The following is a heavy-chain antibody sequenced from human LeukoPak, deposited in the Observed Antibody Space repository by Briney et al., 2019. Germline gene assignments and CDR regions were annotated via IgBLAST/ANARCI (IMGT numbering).Heavy chain of an antibody. CDR3: ARDRGNYFDY. V-gene: IGHV3-66*02. CDR1: GFTFSSYW. Sequence: AGGSLRLSCAASGFTFSSYWMHWVRQAPGKGLVWVSVIYSGGSTYYADSVKGRFTISRDNSKNTLYLQMNSLRAEDTAVYYCARDRGNYFDYWGQGTLVTVSS. J-gene: IGHJ4*02. CDR2: IYSGGST.